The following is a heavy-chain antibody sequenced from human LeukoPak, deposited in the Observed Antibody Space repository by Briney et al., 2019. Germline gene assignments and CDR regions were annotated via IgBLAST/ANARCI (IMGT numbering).Heavy chain of an antibody. Sequence: GASVKVSCKASGYTFTNFGANWVRQAPGQGLEWMGWISGKDGHTTYAQKFQGRATLTTDTSTSTAYMELRSLTSDDTAVYYCARDGEVGASLGGASYFWFDPWGQGTLVTVSS. J-gene: IGHJ5*02. D-gene: IGHD1-26*01. CDR2: ISGKDGHT. CDR3: ARDGEVGASLGGASYFWFDP. V-gene: IGHV1-18*04. CDR1: GYTFTNFG.